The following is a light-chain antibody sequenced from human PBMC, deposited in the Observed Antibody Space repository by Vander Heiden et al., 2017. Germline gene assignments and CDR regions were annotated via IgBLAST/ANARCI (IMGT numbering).Light chain of an antibody. J-gene: IGKJ1*01. CDR1: QGIRND. CDR3: LQEYSYPRT. CDR2: GAS. V-gene: IGKV1-6*01. Sequence: AVQMTQSPSSLSASVGDRVTITCRASQGIRNDLGWYQQKPGQAPKVLIYGASTLHSGVPSRFSGSGSGTDFVLTISGLQPEDSATYSCLQEYSYPRTFGQGTKVEIK.